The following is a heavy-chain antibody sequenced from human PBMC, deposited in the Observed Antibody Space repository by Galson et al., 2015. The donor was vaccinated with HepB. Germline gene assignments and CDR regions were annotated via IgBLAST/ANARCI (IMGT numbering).Heavy chain of an antibody. CDR1: GFTFSDYY. V-gene: IGHV3-11*06. J-gene: IGHJ6*02. CDR3: ARDPYSSGWGGYYYYGMDV. D-gene: IGHD6-19*01. CDR2: ISSSSSYT. Sequence: SLRLSCAASGFTFSDYYMSWIRQAPGKGLEWVSYISSSSSYTNYADSVKGRFTISRDNAKNSLYLQMNSLRAEDTAVYYCARDPYSSGWGGYYYYGMDVWGQGTTVTVSS.